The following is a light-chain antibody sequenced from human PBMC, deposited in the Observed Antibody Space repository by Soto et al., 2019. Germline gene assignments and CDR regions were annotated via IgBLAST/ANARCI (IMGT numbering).Light chain of an antibody. CDR1: QGINNH. CDR3: PQHNSSPIT. V-gene: IGKV1-17*03. CDR2: GTY. Sequence: DIQMTQSPSAMSASLGDRVTITCRASQGINNHLVWFQQRPGKVPKRLVFGTYNLPSGVPSRFSGSGSGTEFTLTISGLQPEDFAIYYCPQHNSSPITLGQGTRLEIK. J-gene: IGKJ5*01.